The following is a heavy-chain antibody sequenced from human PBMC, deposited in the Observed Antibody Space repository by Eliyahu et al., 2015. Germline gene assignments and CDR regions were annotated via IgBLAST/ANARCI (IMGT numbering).Heavy chain of an antibody. CDR3: ARHRNYDSSGYYLFEGAFDI. D-gene: IGHD3-22*01. V-gene: IGHV4-4*09. CDR1: GGSISSYY. CDR2: IYTSGST. J-gene: IGHJ3*02. Sequence: QVQLQESGPGLVKPSETLSLTCTVSGGSISSYYWSWIRQPPGKGLEWIGYIYTSGSTNYNPSLKSRVTISVDTSKNQFSLKLSSVTAADTAVYYCARHRNYDSSGYYLFEGAFDIWGQGTMVTVSS.